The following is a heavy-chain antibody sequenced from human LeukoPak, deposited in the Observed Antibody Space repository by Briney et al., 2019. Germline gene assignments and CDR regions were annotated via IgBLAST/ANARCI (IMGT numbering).Heavy chain of an antibody. J-gene: IGHJ4*02. CDR3: ARSAVVTDYDY. CDR2: IQTDGNTK. CDR1: GFTFTSYG. V-gene: IGHV3-30*02. D-gene: IGHD2-21*02. Sequence: GGSLRLSCAASGFTFTSYGMHWVRQAPGKGLEWVTFIQTDGNTKYYADTVKGRFTISRDNSKNTLYLQMNSLRAEDTAVYYCARSAVVTDYDYWGQGTLVTVSS.